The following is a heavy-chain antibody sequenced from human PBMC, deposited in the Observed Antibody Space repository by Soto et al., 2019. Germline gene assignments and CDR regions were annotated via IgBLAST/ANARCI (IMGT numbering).Heavy chain of an antibody. CDR1: GFSLTSYA. CDR2: MSGSGVGT. D-gene: IGHD2-2*01. V-gene: IGHV3-23*01. J-gene: IGHJ4*02. Sequence: GSLRLSCAASGFSLTSYAMSWVRQGPGKGLEWVSVMSGSGVGTYYADSVKGRFTISRDNSKNTLYLQMSGLRVEDTAVYYCVKDRYCSATSCQDFDSWGQGTLVTVSS. CDR3: VKDRYCSATSCQDFDS.